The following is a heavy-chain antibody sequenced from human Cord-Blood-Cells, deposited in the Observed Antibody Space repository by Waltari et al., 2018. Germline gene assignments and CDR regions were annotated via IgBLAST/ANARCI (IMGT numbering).Heavy chain of an antibody. V-gene: IGHV3-30-3*01. CDR2: ISYDGSNK. CDR1: GFTFSSYA. Sequence: QVQLVESGGGVVQPGRSLRLSCAASGFTFSSYAMHWVRQAPGKGLEWVAVISYDGSNKYYADSVKGRFTISRDNSKNTLYLQMNSLRAEDTAVYYCARAMPTVTLGVDYWGQGTLVTVSS. J-gene: IGHJ4*02. D-gene: IGHD4-17*01. CDR3: ARAMPTVTLGVDY.